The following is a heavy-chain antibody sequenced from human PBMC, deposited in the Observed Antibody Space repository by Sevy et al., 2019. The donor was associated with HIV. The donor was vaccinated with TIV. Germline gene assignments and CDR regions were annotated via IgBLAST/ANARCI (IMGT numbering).Heavy chain of an antibody. CDR2: IVVGSGNT. J-gene: IGHJ6*02. CDR3: AANYYDSSGSPGYYYYGMDV. V-gene: IGHV1-58*01. CDR1: GFTFTSSA. Sequence: ASVKVSCKASGFTFTSSAVQWVRQARGQRLEWIGWIVVGSGNTNYAQKFQEIVTITRDMSTSTAYMEQSSLRSEDTAVYYCAANYYDSSGSPGYYYYGMDVWGQGTTVTVSS. D-gene: IGHD3-22*01.